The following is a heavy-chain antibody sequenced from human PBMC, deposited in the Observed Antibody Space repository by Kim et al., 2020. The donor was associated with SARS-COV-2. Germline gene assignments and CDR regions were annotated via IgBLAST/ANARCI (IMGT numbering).Heavy chain of an antibody. V-gene: IGHV3-15*01. D-gene: IGHD2-2*01. CDR2: IKSKTDGGTT. CDR1: GFTFSNAW. Sequence: GGSLRLSCAASGFTFSNAWMSWVRQAPGKGLEWVGRIKSKTDGGTTDYAAPVKGRFTISRDDSKNTLYLQMNSLKTEDTAVYYCTTAPLGYCSSTTCYEGAFDIWGQGTMVTVSS. J-gene: IGHJ3*02. CDR3: TTAPLGYCSSTTCYEGAFDI.